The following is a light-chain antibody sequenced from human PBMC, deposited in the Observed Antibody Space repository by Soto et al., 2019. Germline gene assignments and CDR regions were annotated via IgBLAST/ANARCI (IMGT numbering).Light chain of an antibody. Sequence: QSVLTQPPSVSGAPGQRVTISCTGSGSNIGAGYDVHWYQHLPGTAPKLLIYTNINRPSGVPDRFSASKSGTSASLAITGLQAGDEADYYCQSYDSSLIGVVFGGGTKLTVL. CDR1: GSNIGAGYD. V-gene: IGLV1-40*01. J-gene: IGLJ2*01. CDR2: TNI. CDR3: QSYDSSLIGVV.